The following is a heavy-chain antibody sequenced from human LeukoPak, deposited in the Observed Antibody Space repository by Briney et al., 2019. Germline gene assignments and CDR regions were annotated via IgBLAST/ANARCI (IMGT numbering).Heavy chain of an antibody. J-gene: IGHJ5*02. CDR3: ATDHSMANTAWWFDP. CDR2: INPSGTGT. CDR1: GYTITNNY. V-gene: IGHV1-46*01. D-gene: IGHD5-24*01. Sequence: GASVKVSCKASGYTITNNYMHWVRQAPGQGLEWMGVINPSGTGTSYAQKFQGRITMSRDTSTSTVYMELSSLRSKDTAFYYCATDHSMANTAWWFDPWGQGSLVTVSA.